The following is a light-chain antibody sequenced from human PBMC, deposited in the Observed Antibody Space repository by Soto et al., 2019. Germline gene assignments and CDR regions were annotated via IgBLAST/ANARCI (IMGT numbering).Light chain of an antibody. V-gene: IGLV2-23*01. CDR3: CSYAGSATLNVV. CDR1: SSYVVRYYL. CDR2: EGT. Sequence: QSALTQPASVSGSPGQSITISCTGASSYVVRYYLVSWYQQYPGKAPILIIYEGTRRPSGLSDRFSGSNSGNTACLTISGLQAEDEADYYCCSYAGSATLNVVFGGGTKRTVL. J-gene: IGLJ2*01.